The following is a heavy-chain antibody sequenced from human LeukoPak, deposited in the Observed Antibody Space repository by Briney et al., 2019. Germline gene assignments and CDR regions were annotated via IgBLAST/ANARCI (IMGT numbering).Heavy chain of an antibody. CDR1: GFTFSSYG. CDR3: AKVPGRRGVSAYGDYFDY. J-gene: IGHJ4*02. CDR2: ISYDGSNK. Sequence: GGSLRLSCAASGFTFSSYGMHWVRQAPGKGLEWVAVISYDGSNKYYADSVKGRFTVSRDNSKNTVSLQLNSLRVEDTAVYFCAKVPGRRGVSAYGDYFDYWGQGTLVTVSS. D-gene: IGHD5-12*01. V-gene: IGHV3-30*18.